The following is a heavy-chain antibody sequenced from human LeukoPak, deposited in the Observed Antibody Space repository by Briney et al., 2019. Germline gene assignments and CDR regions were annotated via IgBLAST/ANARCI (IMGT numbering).Heavy chain of an antibody. V-gene: IGHV3-23*01. CDR1: GFTFSSYA. J-gene: IGHJ4*02. Sequence: WGSLRLSCAASGFTFSSYAMSWVRQAPGKGLEWVSAISGSGGSTYYADPVKGRFTISRDNSKNTLYLQMNSLRAEDTAVYYCAKASFEAARAFFDYWGQGTLVTVSS. D-gene: IGHD3-16*01. CDR2: ISGSGGST. CDR3: AKASFEAARAFFDY.